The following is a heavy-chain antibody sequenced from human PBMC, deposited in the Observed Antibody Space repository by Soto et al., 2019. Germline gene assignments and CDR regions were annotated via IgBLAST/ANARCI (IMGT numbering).Heavy chain of an antibody. V-gene: IGHV3-73*01. CDR2: IRSKDNNYAT. CDR1: GFTFSGSA. Sequence: PGGSLSLSCAASGFTFSGSAMVWVRQASGKGLEWVGRIRSKDNNYATAYAVSVKGRFAIARDDSKNTAYLQMNSLRTEDTAIYYCTRNKEVFSAYNDYWGQGALVTVSS. CDR3: TRNKEVFSAYNDY. D-gene: IGHD3-22*01. J-gene: IGHJ4*02.